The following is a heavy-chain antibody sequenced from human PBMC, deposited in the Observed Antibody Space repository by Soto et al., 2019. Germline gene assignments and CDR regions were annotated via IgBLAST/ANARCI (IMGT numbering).Heavy chain of an antibody. CDR1: GFTFSSYA. CDR2: ISGSGGST. J-gene: IGHJ4*02. CDR3: AKVTTIRIAVTGTVDY. Sequence: GGSLRLSCAASGFTFSSYAMSWVRQALGKGLEWVSTISGSGGSTYYADSVKGRFTISRDNSKNTLYLQMNSLRAEDTAAYYCAKVTTIRIAVTGTVDYWGQGTLVTVSS. V-gene: IGHV3-23*01. D-gene: IGHD6-19*01.